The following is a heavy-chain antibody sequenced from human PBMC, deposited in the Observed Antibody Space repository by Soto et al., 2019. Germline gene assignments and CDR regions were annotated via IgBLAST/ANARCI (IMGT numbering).Heavy chain of an antibody. CDR1: GGSFSGYQ. Sequence: QVQLQQWGAGLLKPSETLSLTCAVYGGSFSGYQWTWIRQTPGKGLEWIGEINDSGNINYNPSLKSCVNLLGEQGQKEVSPEANFGNGAEPGFYYRARGLILWFGEISRRGGYYYYMDVWGKGTTVTVSS. CDR3: ARGLILWFGEISRRGGYYYYMDV. CDR2: INDSGNI. V-gene: IGHV4-34*01. D-gene: IGHD3-10*01. J-gene: IGHJ6*03.